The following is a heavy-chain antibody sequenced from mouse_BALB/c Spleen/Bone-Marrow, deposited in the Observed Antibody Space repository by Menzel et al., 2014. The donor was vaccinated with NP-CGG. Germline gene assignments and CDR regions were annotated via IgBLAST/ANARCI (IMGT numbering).Heavy chain of an antibody. D-gene: IGHD2-1*01. J-gene: IGHJ2*01. Sequence: QVHVKQSGPELVKPGASVGMSCKASGYTFTSCYIHWVKQSPGQGLEWIGWIYPGDGSTEYNEKFKGKTTLTADKSSSTAYMLLSSLTSEDSAIYFCARPDGNYESYFDYWGQGTTLTVSS. V-gene: IGHV1S56*01. CDR3: ARPDGNYESYFDY. CDR2: IYPGDGST. CDR1: GYTFTSCY.